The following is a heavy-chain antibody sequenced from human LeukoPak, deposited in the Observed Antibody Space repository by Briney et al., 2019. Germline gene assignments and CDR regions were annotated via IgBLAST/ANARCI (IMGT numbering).Heavy chain of an antibody. Sequence: GGSLRLSCAASGFAFSSYWMSWVRQAPGKGLEWVANIKHDGSEKYYVDSVKGRFTISRDNAKNSLYLQMNSLRAEDTAVYYCARHFSFYDILTGSPPDYWGQGTLVTVSS. CDR3: ARHFSFYDILTGSPPDY. V-gene: IGHV3-7*03. D-gene: IGHD3-9*01. CDR2: IKHDGSEK. J-gene: IGHJ4*02. CDR1: GFAFSSYW.